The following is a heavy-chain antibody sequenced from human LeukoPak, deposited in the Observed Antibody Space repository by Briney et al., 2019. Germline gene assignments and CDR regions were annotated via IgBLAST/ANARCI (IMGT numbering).Heavy chain of an antibody. D-gene: IGHD3-22*01. CDR2: IIPIFGTA. V-gene: IGHV1-69*05. Sequence: ASVKVSCKASGGTFSSYAISWVRQAPGQGLEWMGGIIPIFGTANYAQKFQGRVTITTDESTSTAYMELCSLRSEDTAVYYCARRRTVIRGSYYDSSGYLMGAFDIWGQGTMVTVSS. CDR3: ARRRTVIRGSYYDSSGYLMGAFDI. J-gene: IGHJ3*02. CDR1: GGTFSSYA.